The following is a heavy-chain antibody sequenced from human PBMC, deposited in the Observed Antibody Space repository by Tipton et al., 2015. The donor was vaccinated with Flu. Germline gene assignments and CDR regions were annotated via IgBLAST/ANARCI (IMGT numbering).Heavy chain of an antibody. J-gene: IGHJ5*02. Sequence: TLSLTCTVSGDSISNYYWGWIRQPAGKGLQWIGRIYTSGSTDYNPSLKGLVTMSVDTSRNQFSLRLSSVTAADTAVYFCAREAAPTPGAGYQYESWGQGKLVTVSS. D-gene: IGHD3-10*01. V-gene: IGHV4-4*07. CDR3: AREAAPTPGAGYQYES. CDR1: GDSISNYY. CDR2: IYTSGST.